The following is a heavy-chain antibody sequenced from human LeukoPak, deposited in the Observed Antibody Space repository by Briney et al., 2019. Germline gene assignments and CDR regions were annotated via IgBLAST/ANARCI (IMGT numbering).Heavy chain of an antibody. CDR3: ARDNSRYYGSGSYPFPLDY. Sequence: AETLSLTCAVSGVSFSSSNWWCWVRQPPGKGLEWIGEIYHSGSTNYNPSLKSRVTISVDKSKNQFSLKLSSVTAADTAVYYCARDNSRYYGSGSYPFPLDYWGKGTLVTASS. D-gene: IGHD3-10*01. CDR2: IYHSGST. CDR1: GVSFSSSNW. J-gene: IGHJ4*02. V-gene: IGHV4-4*02.